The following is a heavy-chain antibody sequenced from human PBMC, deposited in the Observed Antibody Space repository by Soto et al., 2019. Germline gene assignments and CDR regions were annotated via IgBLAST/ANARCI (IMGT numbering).Heavy chain of an antibody. J-gene: IGHJ4*02. CDR1: GYTFTSYA. Sequence: ASVKVSCKASGYTFTSYAMHWVRQAPGQRLEWMGWINAGNGNTKYSQKFQGRVTITRDTSASTAYMELSSLRSEDTAVYYCARAPQQWLATHGGYFDYWGQGTLVTVPQ. D-gene: IGHD6-19*01. CDR2: INAGNGNT. V-gene: IGHV1-3*01. CDR3: ARAPQQWLATHGGYFDY.